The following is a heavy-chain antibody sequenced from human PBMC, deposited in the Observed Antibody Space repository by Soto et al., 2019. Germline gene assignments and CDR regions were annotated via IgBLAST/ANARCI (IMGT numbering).Heavy chain of an antibody. J-gene: IGHJ4*02. CDR1: GFTFSSYG. V-gene: IGHV3-30*18. Sequence: GGSLRLSCAASGFTFSSYGMHWVRQAPGKGLEWVAVISYDGSNKYYADSVKGRFTISRDNSKNTLYLQMNSLRAEDTAVYYCAKGPTSSGSYYFDYWGQGTLVTVSS. CDR2: ISYDGSNK. CDR3: AKGPTSSGSYYFDY. D-gene: IGHD1-26*01.